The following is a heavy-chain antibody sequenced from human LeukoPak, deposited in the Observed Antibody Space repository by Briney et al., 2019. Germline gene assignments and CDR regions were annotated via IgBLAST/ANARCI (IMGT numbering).Heavy chain of an antibody. Sequence: SETLSLTCAVYGGSFSGYYWSWIRQPPGKGLEWIGEINHSGSTNYNPSLKGRVTMSVDTSKNQFSLKVRSMTAADTAVYYCARRRDGDYSPAYFGLWGRGTLVTVSS. V-gene: IGHV4-34*01. CDR3: ARRRDGDYSPAYFGL. J-gene: IGHJ2*01. CDR2: INHSGST. D-gene: IGHD4-17*01. CDR1: GGSFSGYY.